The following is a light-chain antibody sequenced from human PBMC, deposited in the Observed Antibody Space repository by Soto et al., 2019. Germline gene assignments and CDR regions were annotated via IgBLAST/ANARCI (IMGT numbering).Light chain of an antibody. CDR3: SSYAGGNNLV. CDR2: EVN. J-gene: IGLJ2*01. Sequence: QSALTQPPSASGSPGQSVTISCTGTSSDVGNYNYVSWYQQHPGKAPKVMIYEVNKRPSGVPDRFSGSKSGNTASLTVSGLQAEDEAEYYCSSYAGGNNLVFGGGTKVTVL. V-gene: IGLV2-8*01. CDR1: SSDVGNYNY.